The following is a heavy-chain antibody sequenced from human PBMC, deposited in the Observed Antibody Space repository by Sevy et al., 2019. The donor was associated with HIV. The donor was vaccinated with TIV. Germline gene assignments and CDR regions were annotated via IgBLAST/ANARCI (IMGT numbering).Heavy chain of an antibody. D-gene: IGHD1-26*01. CDR1: RFTFSNYW. CDR3: ARERGISFIVGATTGAFDI. CDR2: IKQDGSEK. J-gene: IGHJ3*02. V-gene: IGHV3-7*01. Sequence: GGSLRLSCAASRFTFSNYWMSWVRQAPGKGLEWVANIKQDGSEKYYVDSVKGRFTISRNNAKNSRYLQMNSLRAEDTAVYYCARERGISFIVGATTGAFDIWGQGTMVTVSS.